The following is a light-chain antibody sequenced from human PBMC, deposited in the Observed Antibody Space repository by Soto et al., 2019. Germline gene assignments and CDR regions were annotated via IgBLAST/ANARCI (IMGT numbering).Light chain of an antibody. CDR3: QQYNSYSQT. Sequence: DIQMTQSPSTLSASVGDRVTITCRASQSISSWLAWYQQKPGKAPKLLIYKASSLESGVPSRFSGSGSGTEFTLTISSLQTADFATYYCQQYNSYSQTFGQGTKLEIK. V-gene: IGKV1-5*03. J-gene: IGKJ2*01. CDR2: KAS. CDR1: QSISSW.